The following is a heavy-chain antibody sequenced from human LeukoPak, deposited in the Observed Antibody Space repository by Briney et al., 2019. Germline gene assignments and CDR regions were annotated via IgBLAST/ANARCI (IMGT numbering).Heavy chain of an antibody. V-gene: IGHV3-30*03. D-gene: IGHD2-15*01. J-gene: IGHJ4*02. CDR1: GFTFRSYG. CDR3: AGYSFDY. Sequence: GRSLRLSCAASGFTFRSYGIHWVRQAPGKGLEWVAVISYDGSNKYYADSAKGRFTISRDNSKNTLYLQMNSLRAEDTAVYYCAGYSFDYWGQGTLVTVSS. CDR2: ISYDGSNK.